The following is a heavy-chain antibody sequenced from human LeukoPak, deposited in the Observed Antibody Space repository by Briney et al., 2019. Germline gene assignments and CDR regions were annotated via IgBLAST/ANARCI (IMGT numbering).Heavy chain of an antibody. CDR3: ARVVSSGWGDYYYYMDV. J-gene: IGHJ6*03. Sequence: ASVKVSCKASGYRFTSYGISWVRQAPGQGLEWMGWISAYNGNTNYAQKLQGRVTMTTDTSTSTAYMELRSLRSDDTAVYYCARVVSSGWGDYYYYMDVWGKGTTVTVSS. CDR1: GYRFTSYG. V-gene: IGHV1-18*01. D-gene: IGHD6-19*01. CDR2: ISAYNGNT.